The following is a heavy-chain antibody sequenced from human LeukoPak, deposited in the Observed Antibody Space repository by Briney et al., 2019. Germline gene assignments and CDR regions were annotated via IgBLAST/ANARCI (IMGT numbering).Heavy chain of an antibody. J-gene: IGHJ6*02. Sequence: PGGSLRLSCAASGFTFSSYAMHWVRQAPGKGLEWVAVISYDGSNKYYADSVKGRFTISRDNSKNTLYLQMNSLRAEDTAVYYCARDRSDGDHYYYGMDVWGQGTTVTVSS. CDR1: GFTFSSYA. CDR2: ISYDGSNK. V-gene: IGHV3-30-3*01. CDR3: ARDRSDGDHYYYGMDV. D-gene: IGHD4-17*01.